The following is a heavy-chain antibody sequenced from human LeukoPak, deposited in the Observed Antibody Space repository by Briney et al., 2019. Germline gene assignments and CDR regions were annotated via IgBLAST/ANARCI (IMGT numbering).Heavy chain of an antibody. J-gene: IGHJ4*02. CDR1: RFTFSNYV. CDR3: AKAANWGSFDY. Sequence: GGSLRLSCAASRFTFSNYVMHWVRQAPGKGLEWVAVISYDGNSKYYADSVKGRFTISRDNSKNTLYLQMNSLRAEDTAVYYCAKAANWGSFDYWGQGTLVTVSS. V-gene: IGHV3-30*18. D-gene: IGHD7-27*01. CDR2: ISYDGNSK.